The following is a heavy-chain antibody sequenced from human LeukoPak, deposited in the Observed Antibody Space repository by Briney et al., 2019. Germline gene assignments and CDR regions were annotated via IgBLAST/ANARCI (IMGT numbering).Heavy chain of an antibody. J-gene: IGHJ3*02. V-gene: IGHV4-30-4*01. D-gene: IGHD1-14*01. CDR1: GHSISRGDYF. Sequence: PSETLSLTCTVSGHSISRGDYFWTWIRQPPGKGLEWIGYIYHSGDTYYNPSLKSRVTISVDTSKNQFSLKLRSVTAADTAVYYCARVPAAFDIWGQGRMVTVSS. CDR2: IYHSGDT. CDR3: ARVPAAFDI.